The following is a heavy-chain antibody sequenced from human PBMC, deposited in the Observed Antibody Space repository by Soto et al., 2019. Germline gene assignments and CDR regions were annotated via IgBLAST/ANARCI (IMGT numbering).Heavy chain of an antibody. Sequence: PSVTLPLTWTVSGGSISNGGYYWSWIRQHPGKGLEWIGYIYSSGSTFYNPSLKSRVTISVDTSKNQFSLNLNSVTAADTAVYYCARVLWSTVSPTRDSWFAPWGQGALVTVSS. CDR1: GGSISNGGYY. J-gene: IGHJ5*02. CDR3: ARVLWSTVSPTRDSWFAP. CDR2: IYSSGST. D-gene: IGHD4-17*01. V-gene: IGHV4-31*02.